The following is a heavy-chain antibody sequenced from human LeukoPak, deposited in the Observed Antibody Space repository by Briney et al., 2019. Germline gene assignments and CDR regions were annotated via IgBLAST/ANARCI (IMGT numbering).Heavy chain of an antibody. Sequence: ASVKVSCKASGYTFTGYYMHWVRQAPGQGLEWMGWINPNSGGTNYAQKFQGRVTMTRGTSISTAYMELSRLTTDDTAVYFCARGQPYGNYNYFDSWGQGTLVTVSS. J-gene: IGHJ5*01. D-gene: IGHD4-11*01. CDR2: INPNSGGT. CDR3: ARGQPYGNYNYFDS. CDR1: GYTFTGYY. V-gene: IGHV1-2*02.